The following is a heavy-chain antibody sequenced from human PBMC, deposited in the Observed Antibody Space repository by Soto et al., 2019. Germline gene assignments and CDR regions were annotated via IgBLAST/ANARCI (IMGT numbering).Heavy chain of an antibody. CDR3: AKEDVLRLLEWLALSGGMDV. J-gene: IGHJ6*02. V-gene: IGHV3-23*01. Sequence: GGSLRLSCAASGFTFSSYAMSWVRQAPGKGLEWVSAISGSGGSTYYADSVKGRFTISRDNSKNTLYLQMNSLRAEDTAVYYCAKEDVLRLLEWLALSGGMDVWGQGTTVTVSS. CDR1: GFTFSSYA. D-gene: IGHD3-3*01. CDR2: ISGSGGST.